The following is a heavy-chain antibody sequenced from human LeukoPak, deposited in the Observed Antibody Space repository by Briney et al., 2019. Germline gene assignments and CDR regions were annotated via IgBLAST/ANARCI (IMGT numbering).Heavy chain of an antibody. D-gene: IGHD3-22*01. CDR2: ISSSSSYI. CDR1: GFTFSSYS. J-gene: IGHJ5*02. CDR3: AREAHYYDSSGQPLGGFDP. Sequence: PGGSLRLSCAASGFTFSSYSMNWVRQAPGKGLEWVSSISSSSSYIYYADSVKGRFTISRDNAKNSLYLQMNSLRAEDTAVYYCAREAHYYDSSGQPLGGFDPWGQGTLVTVSS. V-gene: IGHV3-21*01.